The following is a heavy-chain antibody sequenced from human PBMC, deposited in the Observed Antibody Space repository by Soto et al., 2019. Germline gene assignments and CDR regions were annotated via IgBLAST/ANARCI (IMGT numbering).Heavy chain of an antibody. CDR1: GGSGGSISGYY. Sequence: QVQLQQWGAGLLKPSETLSLTCAVYGGSGGSISGYYWSWIRQPPGKGLEWIGEINHSGSTNYNPSRKSRVTIAVDTSKNQFSLKLSSVTAADTAVYYCARHNYDSSGYYHYYYGMDVWGQGTTVTVSS. D-gene: IGHD3-22*01. CDR3: ARHNYDSSGYYHYYYGMDV. J-gene: IGHJ6*02. CDR2: INHSGST. V-gene: IGHV4-34*01.